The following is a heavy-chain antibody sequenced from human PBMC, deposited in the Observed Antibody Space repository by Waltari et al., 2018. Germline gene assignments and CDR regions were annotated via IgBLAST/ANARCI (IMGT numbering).Heavy chain of an antibody. CDR3: ARGRDPYKGGSL. CDR2: ITPSGST. CDR1: GGSFNGYY. V-gene: IGHV4-34*01. D-gene: IGHD1-1*01. Sequence: QVQLQQWGAGLLKPSETLSLTCAVYGGSFNGYYLSWTRQPPGKGLGWIGEITPSGSTADNPSLTSRVTISGDMSKNQFSLKLTSVTAADTAVYFCARGRDPYKGGSLWGLGTLVTVSS. J-gene: IGHJ4*02.